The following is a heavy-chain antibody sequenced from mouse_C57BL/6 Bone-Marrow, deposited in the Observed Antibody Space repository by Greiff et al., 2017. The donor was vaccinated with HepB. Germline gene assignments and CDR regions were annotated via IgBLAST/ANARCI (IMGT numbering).Heavy chain of an antibody. CDR2: ISSGGSYT. CDR3: ARQVLLIYYDYDDY. V-gene: IGHV5-6*01. J-gene: IGHJ2*01. CDR1: GFTFSSYG. Sequence: EVKLQESGGDLVKPGGSLKLSCAASGFTFSSYGMSWVRQTPDKRLEWVATISSGGSYTYYPDSVKGRFTISRDNAKNTLYLQMSSLKSEDTAMYYCARQVLLIYYDYDDYWGQGTTLTVSS. D-gene: IGHD2-4*01.